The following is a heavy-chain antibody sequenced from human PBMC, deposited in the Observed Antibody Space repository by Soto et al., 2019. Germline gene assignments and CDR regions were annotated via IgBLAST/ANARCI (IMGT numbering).Heavy chain of an antibody. J-gene: IGHJ4*02. CDR3: ARANKRILTGYYSLDY. Sequence: LRLSCAAPGFTFSSYSMNWVRQAPGKGLEWVSSISSSSSYIYYADSVKGRFTISRDNAKNSLYLQMNSLRAEDTAVYYCARANKRILTGYYSLDYWGQGTLVTVSS. CDR2: ISSSSSYI. CDR1: GFTFSSYS. V-gene: IGHV3-21*01. D-gene: IGHD3-9*01.